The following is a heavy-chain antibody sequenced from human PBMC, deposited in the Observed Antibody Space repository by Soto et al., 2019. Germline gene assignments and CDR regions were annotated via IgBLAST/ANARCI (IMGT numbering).Heavy chain of an antibody. J-gene: IGHJ5*02. CDR2: ISSSSSTI. D-gene: IGHD6-13*01. Sequence: EVQLVESGGGLVQPGGSLRLSCAASGFTFSSYSMNWVRQAPGKGLEWVSYISSSSSTIYYADSVKGRFTISRDNAKNALYLQMSSLRAEDTAVYYCARNPERIAAIGWFDPWGQGTMVTVSS. V-gene: IGHV3-48*01. CDR1: GFTFSSYS. CDR3: ARNPERIAAIGWFDP.